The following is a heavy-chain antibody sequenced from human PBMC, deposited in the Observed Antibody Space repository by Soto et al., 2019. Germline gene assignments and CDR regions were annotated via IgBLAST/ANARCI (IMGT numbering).Heavy chain of an antibody. D-gene: IGHD1-26*01. Sequence: QSGGSLRLSCAASGFTFSSYGMHWVRQAPGKGLEWVAVIWYDGSNKYYADSVKGRFTISRDNSKNTLYLQMNSLRAEDTAVYYCARDPELVGGRASYYYYGMDVWGQGTTVTVSS. CDR1: GFTFSSYG. J-gene: IGHJ6*02. V-gene: IGHV3-33*01. CDR2: IWYDGSNK. CDR3: ARDPELVGGRASYYYYGMDV.